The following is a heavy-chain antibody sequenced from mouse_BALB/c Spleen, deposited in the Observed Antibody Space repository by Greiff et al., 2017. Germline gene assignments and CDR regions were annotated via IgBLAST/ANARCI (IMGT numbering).Heavy chain of an antibody. CDR2: IWGGGST. V-gene: IGHV2-6-4*01. CDR1: GFSLSRYS. Sequence: VKLVESGPGLVAPSQSLSITCTVSGFSLSRYSVHWVRQPPGKGLEWLGMIWGGGSTDYNSALKSRLSISKDNSKSQVFLKMNSLQTDDTAMYYCASLFITTVEEAWFAYWGQGTLVTVSA. D-gene: IGHD1-1*01. J-gene: IGHJ3*01. CDR3: ASLFITTVEEAWFAY.